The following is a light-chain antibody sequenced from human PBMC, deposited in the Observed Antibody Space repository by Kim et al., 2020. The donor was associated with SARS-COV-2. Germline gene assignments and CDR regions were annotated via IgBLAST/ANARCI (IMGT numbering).Light chain of an antibody. Sequence: SYELTQPPSVSVAPGKTARITCGGNNIGSKSVHWYQQKQGQAPVLVIYYDSDRPSGIPERFSGSNSGNTATLTISRVEAGDEADYSCQVWDSSSDLSYVFGTGTKVTVL. J-gene: IGLJ1*01. CDR1: NIGSKS. CDR3: QVWDSSSDLSYV. CDR2: YDS. V-gene: IGLV3-21*04.